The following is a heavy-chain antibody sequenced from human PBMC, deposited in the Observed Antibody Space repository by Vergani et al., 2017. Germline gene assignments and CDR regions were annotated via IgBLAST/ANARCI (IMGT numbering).Heavy chain of an antibody. CDR1: GGSISSGSYY. CDR3: ARVGGDYTLYYYYYYMDV. D-gene: IGHD4-17*01. Sequence: QVQLQESGPGLVKPSQTLSLTCTVSGGSISSGSYYWSWIRQPAGKGLEWIGRIYTSGSTNYNPSLKSRVTMSVDTSKNQFSLKLSSVTAADTAVYYCARVGGDYTLYYYYYYMDVWGKGTTVTVSS. J-gene: IGHJ6*03. V-gene: IGHV4-61*02. CDR2: IYTSGST.